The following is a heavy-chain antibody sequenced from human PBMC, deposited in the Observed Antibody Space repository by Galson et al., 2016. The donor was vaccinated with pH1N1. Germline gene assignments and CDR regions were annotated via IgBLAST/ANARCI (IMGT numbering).Heavy chain of an antibody. D-gene: IGHD2-2*01. V-gene: IGHV5-51*01. CDR2: IYPGDSDT. CDR3: ARLWVREDIVVVPAAPFDY. CDR1: GYSFTSYW. J-gene: IGHJ4*02. Sequence: QSGAEVKKPGESLKISCKDSGYSFTSYWIGWVRQMPGKGLEWMGIIYPGDSDTRYSPSFQGQVTISADKSISTAYLQWSSLKASDTAMYYRARLWVREDIVVVPAAPFDYWGQGTLVTVSS.